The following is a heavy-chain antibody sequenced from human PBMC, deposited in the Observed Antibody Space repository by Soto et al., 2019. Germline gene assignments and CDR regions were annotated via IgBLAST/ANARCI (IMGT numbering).Heavy chain of an antibody. CDR2: IIPIFGTA. J-gene: IGHJ6*02. V-gene: IGHV1-69*13. D-gene: IGHD1-26*01. CDR1: GGTFSSYA. Sequence: GASVKVSCKASGGTFSSYAISWVRQAPGQGLEWMGGIIPIFGTASYAQKFQGRVTITADESTSTAYMELSSLRSEDTAVYYCVRVANHKYYYGMDVWGQGTTVTVSS. CDR3: VRVANHKYYYGMDV.